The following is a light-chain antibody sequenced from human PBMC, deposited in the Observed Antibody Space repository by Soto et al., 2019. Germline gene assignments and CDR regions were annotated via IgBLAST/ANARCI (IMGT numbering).Light chain of an antibody. CDR3: QQYGSSFST. J-gene: IGKJ1*01. CDR1: HSVCSK. CDR2: CAS. Sequence: EMVLTQSPGTLSLSPGESATLSCRASHSVCSKLAWYRQTPGQAPRLLIYCASTRATDTPARFSGSGAETAFTLPISRVEPADFVLYYCQQYGSSFSTFGQGTQVE. V-gene: IGKV3-20*01.